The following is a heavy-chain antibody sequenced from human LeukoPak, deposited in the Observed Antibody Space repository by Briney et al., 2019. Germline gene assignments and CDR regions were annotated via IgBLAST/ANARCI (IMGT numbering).Heavy chain of an antibody. V-gene: IGHV3-9*03. CDR1: GFTFDHYA. CDR3: AKDVWPYTYYYDTHPLGGGFDS. Sequence: GRSLRLSCAASGFTFDHYAMPWVRQAPGKGLEWVSSISWNSATIGYADSVRGRFTISRDNAKNSLYLQMNSLRAEDMAFYYCAKDVWPYTYYYDTHPLGGGFDSWGQGTLVTVSS. D-gene: IGHD3-22*01. CDR2: ISWNSATI. J-gene: IGHJ4*02.